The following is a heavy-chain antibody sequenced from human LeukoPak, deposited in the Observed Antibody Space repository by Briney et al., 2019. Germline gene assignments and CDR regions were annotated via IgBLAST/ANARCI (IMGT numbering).Heavy chain of an antibody. CDR2: ISSSGSTI. Sequence: GGSLSLSCAASGFTFRRFDMNCVRRATGKGLEWVSYISSSGSTIYYADSVKGRFTISRDNAKNSLYLQMNSLRAEDTAVYYCAELGITMIGGVWGKGTTVTISS. J-gene: IGHJ6*04. D-gene: IGHD3-10*02. V-gene: IGHV3-48*03. CDR1: GFTFRRFD. CDR3: AELGITMIGGV.